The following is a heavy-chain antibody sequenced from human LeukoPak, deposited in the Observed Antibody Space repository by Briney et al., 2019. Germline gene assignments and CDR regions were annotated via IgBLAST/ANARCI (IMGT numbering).Heavy chain of an antibody. CDR2: IKPDGSSP. D-gene: IGHD2-15*01. J-gene: IGHJ4*02. V-gene: IGHV3-74*01. Sequence: GGSLRLSCAASGFTFSSYWMHWVRQVPGKGLVWVSRIKPDGSSPTYADSLKGRFTASRDNTKNTWSLEMNSLRAEDTAVYYCVVGGSPGYWGQGTLVTVSS. CDR1: GFTFSSYW. CDR3: VVGGSPGY.